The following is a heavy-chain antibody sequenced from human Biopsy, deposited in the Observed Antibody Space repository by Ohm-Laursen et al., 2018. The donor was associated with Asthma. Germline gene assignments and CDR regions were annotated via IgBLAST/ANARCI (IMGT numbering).Heavy chain of an antibody. CDR2: ISVYNGNT. D-gene: IGHD3-10*01. J-gene: IGHJ6*02. CDR3: ARAVDYSHYYGLDV. V-gene: IGHV1-18*01. Sequence: SVKVSCKSSGYTFNSAGITWVRQAPGQGLEWMGWISVYNGNTKVAQKLQDRVTMITDTSTSTAYMELRSLRSDDTAVYFCARAVDYSHYYGLDVWGQGTTVTVS. CDR1: GYTFNSAG.